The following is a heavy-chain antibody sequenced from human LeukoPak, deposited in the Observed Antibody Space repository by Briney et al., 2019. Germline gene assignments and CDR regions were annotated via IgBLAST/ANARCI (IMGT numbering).Heavy chain of an antibody. D-gene: IGHD1-26*01. CDR2: ISGSGGST. V-gene: IGHV3-23*01. CDR3: ARDVGWELLFDY. J-gene: IGHJ4*02. CDR1: GFTFSSYW. Sequence: GGSLRLSCAASGFTFSSYWMSWVRQAPGKGLEWVSAISGSGGSTYYADSVKGRFTISRDNAKNSLYLQMNSLRAEDAAVYYCARDVGWELLFDYWGQGTLVTVSS.